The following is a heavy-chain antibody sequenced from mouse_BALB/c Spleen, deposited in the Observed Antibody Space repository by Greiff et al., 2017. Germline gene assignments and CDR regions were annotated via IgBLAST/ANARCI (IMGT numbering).Heavy chain of an antibody. J-gene: IGHJ3*01. CDR3: ARWGDEFAY. Sequence: VQLQQSGPELVKPGASVRISCKASGYTFTSYYIHWVKQRPGQGLEWIGWIYPGNVNTKYNEKFKGKATLTADKSSSTAYMQLSSLTSEDSAVYFCARWGDEFAYWGQGTLVTVSA. D-gene: IGHD2-13*01. V-gene: IGHV1S56*01. CDR2: IYPGNVNT. CDR1: GYTFTSYY.